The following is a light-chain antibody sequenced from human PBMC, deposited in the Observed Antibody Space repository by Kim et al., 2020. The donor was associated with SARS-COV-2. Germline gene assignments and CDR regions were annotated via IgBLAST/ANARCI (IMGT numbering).Light chain of an antibody. Sequence: VALGQTIRTTCQGDSLRSYYATWYQQKPGQAPIIVIYGKTNRPSGIPDRFSGSSSGNTASLTISGAQAEDEADYYCNSRDSNDNVVFGGGTNLTVL. V-gene: IGLV3-19*01. CDR2: GKT. CDR1: SLRSYY. CDR3: NSRDSNDNVV. J-gene: IGLJ2*01.